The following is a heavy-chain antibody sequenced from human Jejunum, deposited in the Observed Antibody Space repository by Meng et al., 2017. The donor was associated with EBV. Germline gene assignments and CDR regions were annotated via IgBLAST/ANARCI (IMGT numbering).Heavy chain of an antibody. CDR3: ATGQGDSRYYFDS. CDR2: ISSDGRSI. CDR1: GFTLSTYW. Sequence: EIQLVGSGGSLVQPGESLRLSCAASGFTLSTYWMHWVRQASGKGLVWVSRISSDGRSITYADSVKGRFTISRDNAKNTLYLQMNSLRVEDTAVYYCATGQGDSRYYFDSWSQGTLVTVSS. D-gene: IGHD3-10*01. J-gene: IGHJ4*02. V-gene: IGHV3-74*01.